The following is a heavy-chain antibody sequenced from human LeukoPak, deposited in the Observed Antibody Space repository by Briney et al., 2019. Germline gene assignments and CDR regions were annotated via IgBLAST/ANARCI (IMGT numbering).Heavy chain of an antibody. CDR2: IYYSGST. CDR3: SRRGYGDSPNDY. CDR1: GVSISSYY. J-gene: IGHJ4*02. Sequence: PSETLSLTCTVSGVSISSYYWSWIRQPPGKGLEWIGYIYYSGSTNYNPSPTSRVTITVDTATNQFSLKLSPGTAADTAAYYCSRRGYGDSPNDYWGQGTLVTVSS. V-gene: IGHV4-59*08. D-gene: IGHD4-17*01.